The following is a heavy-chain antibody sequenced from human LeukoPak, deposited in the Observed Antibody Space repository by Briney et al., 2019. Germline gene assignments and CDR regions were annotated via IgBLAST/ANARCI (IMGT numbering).Heavy chain of an antibody. CDR1: GITFSNNW. CDR3: ARDVPHNWFDT. CDR2: INSDGGGA. J-gene: IGHJ5*02. Sequence: SGGSLRLSCAASGITFSNNWMHWVRQGPGKGVGWISRINSDGGGAIYADSVKGRFTVSRDNAKNTLYLQMNSLRAEDTAVYYCARDVPHNWFDTWGQGTLVTVSS. V-gene: IGHV3-74*01.